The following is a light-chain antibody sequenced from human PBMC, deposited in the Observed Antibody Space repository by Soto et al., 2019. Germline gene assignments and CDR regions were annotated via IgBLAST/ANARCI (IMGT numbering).Light chain of an antibody. J-gene: IGLJ1*01. Sequence: QSALTQPASVSGSPGQSITISCTGTSSDVGGYNYVSWYQQHPGKAPKLMIYDVSNRPSGVSKRFSGSKSGNTASLTISGLQAEDEADYYCSSYTSSSLYVFGPGTKLTVL. CDR2: DVS. V-gene: IGLV2-14*01. CDR1: SSDVGGYNY. CDR3: SSYTSSSLYV.